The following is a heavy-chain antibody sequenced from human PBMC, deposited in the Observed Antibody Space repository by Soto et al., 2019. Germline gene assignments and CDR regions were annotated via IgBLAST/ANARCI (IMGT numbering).Heavy chain of an antibody. Sequence: GGSLRLSCAASGFTFSAYSMNWVRQAPGKGLEWVSSIDISSGNIYYADSVKGRFTISRDNAKNSLYLQMNSLRAEDTAVYYCARYGSSNWFDTWGQGTLVPSPQ. CDR1: GFTFSAYS. D-gene: IGHD6-6*01. CDR2: IDISSGNI. CDR3: ARYGSSNWFDT. V-gene: IGHV3-21*01. J-gene: IGHJ5*02.